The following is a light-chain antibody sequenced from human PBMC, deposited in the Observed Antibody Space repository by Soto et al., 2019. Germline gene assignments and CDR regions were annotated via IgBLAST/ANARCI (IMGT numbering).Light chain of an antibody. CDR1: QGFSNS. V-gene: IGKV1-27*01. J-gene: IGKJ4*01. CDR2: GAS. CDR3: QKYDSAPLT. Sequence: DIQMTQSPSSLTASIGDRVTISCRASQGFSNSLAWYQQKPGKVPTLLIYGASILQSGVPSRFSGSGSGTEFTLTISCLLPEDVATYFCQKYDSAPLTFGGGTKVEIK.